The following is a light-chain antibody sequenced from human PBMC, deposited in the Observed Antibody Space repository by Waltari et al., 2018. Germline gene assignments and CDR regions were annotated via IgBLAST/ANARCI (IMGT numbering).Light chain of an antibody. CDR3: MQNIQLPT. J-gene: IGKJ1*01. CDR2: EVY. Sequence: IVMTQSPLSLSVTPGQPASMSCKSSQSLLHSDGRTRLFWYLQKSGRSPRLLISEVYDRFSGVSDRFSWSVSGTDFTLNISRVEPDDIGISFCMQNIQLPTFGQGTKVQI. V-gene: IGKV2D-29*02. CDR1: QSLLHSDGRTR.